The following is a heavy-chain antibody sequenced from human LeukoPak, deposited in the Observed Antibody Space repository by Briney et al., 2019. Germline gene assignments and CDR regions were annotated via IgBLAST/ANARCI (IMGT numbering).Heavy chain of an antibody. Sequence: GSSVKVSCKASGGTFSSYAISWVRQAPGQGLEWMGGIIPIFGTANYAQKFQGRVTITTDESTSTAYMELSSLRSEDTAVYYCASRAVAGTDYYYYYYMDVWGKGTTVTVSS. J-gene: IGHJ6*03. CDR1: GGTFSSYA. CDR2: IIPIFGTA. V-gene: IGHV1-69*05. CDR3: ASRAVAGTDYYYYYYMDV. D-gene: IGHD6-19*01.